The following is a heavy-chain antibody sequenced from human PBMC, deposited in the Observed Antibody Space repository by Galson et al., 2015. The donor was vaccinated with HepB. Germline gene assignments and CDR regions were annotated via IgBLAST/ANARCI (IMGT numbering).Heavy chain of an antibody. J-gene: IGHJ4*02. CDR2: LNPSAGNT. Sequence: SVKVSCKASGFTFTTYYMHWVRQAPGQGLEWMGILNPSAGNTGYAQEFQGGVSMTRDTSTRTVYMDLSSLRSEDTAVYYCAREPRDGDRFDYWGQGSLFTVSS. V-gene: IGHV1-46*03. CDR1: GFTFTTYY. CDR3: AREPRDGDRFDY. D-gene: IGHD5-24*01.